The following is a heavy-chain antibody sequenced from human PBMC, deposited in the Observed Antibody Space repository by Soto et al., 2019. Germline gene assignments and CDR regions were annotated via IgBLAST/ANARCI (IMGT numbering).Heavy chain of an antibody. V-gene: IGHV4-59*13. CDR3: AGDTYGMDV. CDR2: IPYSGNT. Sequence: QVHFQESGPGTGKPSGALVPTCTFSGGFIKNFYCNWVRHPPGKGLEGVGSIPYSGNTHYKPSPESRVTISADRAKNQFSLKLNSVTAADTAVYYCAGDTYGMDVWGQGTTVTVSS. J-gene: IGHJ6*02. CDR1: GGFIKNFY.